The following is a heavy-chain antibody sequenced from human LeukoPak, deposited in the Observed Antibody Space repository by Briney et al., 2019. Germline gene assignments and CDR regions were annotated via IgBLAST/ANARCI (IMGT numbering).Heavy chain of an antibody. CDR2: ISYDGTNK. V-gene: IGHV3-30*18. CDR1: GFTFNTYG. CDR3: AKDQRSRFGDPYYFDY. D-gene: IGHD3-10*01. J-gene: IGHJ4*02. Sequence: GGSLRLSCAASGFTFNTYGMHWVRQAPGKGLEWVVVISYDGTNKYYADSVKGRFTISRDNSKNTLYLQMNSLRAEDTAVYFCAKDQRSRFGDPYYFDYWGQGTLVTVSS.